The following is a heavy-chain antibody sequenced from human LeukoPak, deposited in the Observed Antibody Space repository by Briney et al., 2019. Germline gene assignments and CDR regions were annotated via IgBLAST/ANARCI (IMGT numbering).Heavy chain of an antibody. J-gene: IGHJ3*02. V-gene: IGHV3-23*01. CDR1: GFSFSSYS. Sequence: PGGSLRLSCAASGFSFSSYSMNWVRQAPGKGLEWVSVIGASGSSAYYADSVKGRFTISRDNSKTTLYLQMNSLRADDTAVYYCARGLSSVNDAFDIWGQGTMVTVSS. CDR3: ARGLSSVNDAFDI. CDR2: IGASGSSA. D-gene: IGHD3-10*01.